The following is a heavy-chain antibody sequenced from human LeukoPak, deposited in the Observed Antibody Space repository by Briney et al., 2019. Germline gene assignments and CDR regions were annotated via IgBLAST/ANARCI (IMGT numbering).Heavy chain of an antibody. CDR3: ARQPTTGRYCSSTSCYNYYYYMDV. J-gene: IGHJ6*03. Sequence: SETLSLTCTVSGGSISSSSYYWGWIRQPPGKGLEWIGSIYYSGSTYYNPSLKSRVTISVDTSKNQFSLKLSSVTVADTAVYYCARQPTTGRYCSSTSCYNYYYYMDVWGKGTTVTVSS. V-gene: IGHV4-39*01. CDR2: IYYSGST. CDR1: GGSISSSSYY. D-gene: IGHD2-2*01.